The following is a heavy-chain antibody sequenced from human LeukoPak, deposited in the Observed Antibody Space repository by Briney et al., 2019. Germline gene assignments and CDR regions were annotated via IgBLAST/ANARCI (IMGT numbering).Heavy chain of an antibody. CDR3: GGVFDY. J-gene: IGHJ4*02. CDR1: GITLSNHW. Sequence: GGSLRLSCAAFGITLSNHWMHWVRQAPGKGLVWVSRINSEGSGTSYADSVKGRFTISRDNAKNTLFLQMNSLRVEDTAVYYCGGVFDYWGQGVLVTVSS. V-gene: IGHV3-74*01. CDR2: INSEGSGT.